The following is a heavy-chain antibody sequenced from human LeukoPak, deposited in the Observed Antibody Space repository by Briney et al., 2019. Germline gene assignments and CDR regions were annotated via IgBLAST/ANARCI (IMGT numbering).Heavy chain of an antibody. D-gene: IGHD3-22*01. V-gene: IGHV3-21*01. CDR1: GFTLSGHS. CDR3: ARGRYDSSGSYSLFDY. CDR2: ISSSSSYI. Sequence: GGSLRLSCVVSGFTLSGHSINWVRQAPGKGLEWVSSISSSSSYIYYTDSVKGRFTISRDNAKNSLFLQMNSLSAEDTAVYYCARGRYDSSGSYSLFDYWGQGTLVTVSS. J-gene: IGHJ4*02.